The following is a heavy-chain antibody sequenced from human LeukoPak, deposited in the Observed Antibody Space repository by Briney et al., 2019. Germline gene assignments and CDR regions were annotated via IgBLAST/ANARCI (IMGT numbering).Heavy chain of an antibody. CDR2: ISSSGSTI. J-gene: IGHJ6*02. D-gene: IGHD6-19*01. CDR3: ARDKGIAVAGARYYYYGMDV. Sequence: GGSLRLSCAASGFTFSSYEMNWVRQAPGKGLEWVSYISSSGSTIDYADSVKGRFTIARDNAKNSLYLQMNSLRAEDTAVYYCARDKGIAVAGARYYYYGMDVWGQGTTVTVSS. V-gene: IGHV3-48*03. CDR1: GFTFSSYE.